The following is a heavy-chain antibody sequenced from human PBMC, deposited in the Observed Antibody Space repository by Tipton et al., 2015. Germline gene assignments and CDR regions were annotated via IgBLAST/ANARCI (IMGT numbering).Heavy chain of an antibody. V-gene: IGHV4-34*01. Sequence: LRLSCAVSGGSFSTYYWSWIRQPPGKGLEWIAEITHSGSTNYNPSLKSRVTISVDTSKNQFSLKLTSVTAADTAVYYCARARGRHGGLFDSWGQGILVTVSS. CDR1: GGSFSTYY. J-gene: IGHJ4*02. CDR3: ARARGRHGGLFDS. CDR2: ITHSGST. D-gene: IGHD4-23*01.